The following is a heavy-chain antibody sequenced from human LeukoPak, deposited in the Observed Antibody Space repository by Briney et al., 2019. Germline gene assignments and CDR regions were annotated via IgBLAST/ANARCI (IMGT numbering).Heavy chain of an antibody. D-gene: IGHD3-16*02. V-gene: IGHV3-7*03. J-gene: IGHJ4*02. CDR2: IKQDGSEK. CDR1: GFTFSSYW. CDR3: ATMITFGGVIVMDY. Sequence: GGSLRLSCAASGFTFSSYWMSWVRQAPGKGLEWVANIKQDGSEKYYVDSVKGRFTISRDNSKNTLYLQMNSLRAKDTAVYYCATMITFGGVIVMDYWGQGTLVSVSS.